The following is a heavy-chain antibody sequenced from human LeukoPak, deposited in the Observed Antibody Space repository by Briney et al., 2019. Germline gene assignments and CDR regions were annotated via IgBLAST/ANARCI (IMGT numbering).Heavy chain of an antibody. CDR1: GYSFTSYW. V-gene: IGHV5-51*01. CDR2: IYPGDSDT. Sequence: GESLKISCKGSGYSFTSYWIGWVRQMPGKGLEWMGIIYPGDSDTRYSPSFQGQVTISADKSISTAYLQWSSLKASDTAMYYCASSLSGSYDFDAFDIWGQGTMVTVSS. CDR3: ASSLSGSYDFDAFDI. D-gene: IGHD1-26*01. J-gene: IGHJ3*02.